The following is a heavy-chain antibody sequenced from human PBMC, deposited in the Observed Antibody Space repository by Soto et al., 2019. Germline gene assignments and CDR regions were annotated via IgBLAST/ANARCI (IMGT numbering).Heavy chain of an antibody. Sequence: LRLSCTASGFTFSAYAMSWVRQTPGKGLEWVSGITGSGGRTSYADPVKGRFTISRDNTENTLYLQMNSLKAEDTDVYFCGKQRKNRAYSYPMDVWGQGTTVTVSS. V-gene: IGHV3-23*01. CDR1: GFTFSAYA. D-gene: IGHD2-15*01. J-gene: IGHJ6*02. CDR3: GKQRKNRAYSYPMDV. CDR2: ITGSGGRT.